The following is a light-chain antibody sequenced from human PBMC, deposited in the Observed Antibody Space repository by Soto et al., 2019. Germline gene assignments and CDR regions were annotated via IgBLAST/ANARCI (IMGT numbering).Light chain of an antibody. J-gene: IGLJ2*01. CDR1: SSDIGGYIY. CDR3: STYTSSRTR. Sequence: QSALTQPASVSGSPGQSITISCTGTSSDIGGYIYVSWYQHHPGKAPKLLIYDVSNRPSGVSNRFSGSKSGNTASLAISGVQVEDEDDYFCSTYTSSRTRFGGGTKLTVL. CDR2: DVS. V-gene: IGLV2-14*03.